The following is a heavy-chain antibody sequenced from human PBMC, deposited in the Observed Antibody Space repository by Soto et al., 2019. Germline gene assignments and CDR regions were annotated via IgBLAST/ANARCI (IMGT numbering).Heavy chain of an antibody. V-gene: IGHV1-69*12. CDR1: GGTFSSYA. D-gene: IGHD1-1*01. CDR3: ARRWNGSGMDV. Sequence: QVQLVQSGAEVKKPGSSVKVSCKASGGTFSSYAISWVRQAPGQWLELMGGIITICGTANYAQKFQGRVTLTADESTSTAYMPLSSLRSEDTAVYYCARRWNGSGMDVWGQGTTVTVSS. J-gene: IGHJ6*02. CDR2: IITICGTA.